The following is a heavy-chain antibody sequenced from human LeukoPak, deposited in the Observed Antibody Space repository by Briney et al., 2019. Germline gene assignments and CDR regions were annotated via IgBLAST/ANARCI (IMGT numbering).Heavy chain of an antibody. CDR3: ARGSHPVTGTLGGYFDP. J-gene: IGHJ4*02. CDR1: SYSTNSNYY. CDR2: IYHTGST. V-gene: IGHV4-38-2*02. Sequence: SETLSLTCSVSSYSTNSNYYWGWIRQSPGKGLEWIGSIYHTGSTYYNPSLKSRVTISLDASNKQFSLRSSSVTAADTAVYYCARGSHPVTGTLGGYFDPWGQGTLVTVSS. D-gene: IGHD6-19*01.